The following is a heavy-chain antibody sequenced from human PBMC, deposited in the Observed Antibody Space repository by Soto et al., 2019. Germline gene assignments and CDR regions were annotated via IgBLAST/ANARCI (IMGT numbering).Heavy chain of an antibody. CDR1: GYTFTSYG. CDR2: ISAYNGNT. Sequence: GASVKVSCKASGYTFTSYGISWVRQAPGQGLEWMGWISAYNGNTNYAQKLQGRVTMTTDTSTSTAYMELRSLRSDDTAVYYCAVGCGGGSCPGGFDYWGQGTLVTVSS. V-gene: IGHV1-18*01. CDR3: AVGCGGGSCPGGFDY. J-gene: IGHJ4*02. D-gene: IGHD2-15*01.